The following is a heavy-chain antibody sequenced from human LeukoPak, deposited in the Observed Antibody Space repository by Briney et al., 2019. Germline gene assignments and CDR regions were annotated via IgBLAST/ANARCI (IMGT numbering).Heavy chain of an antibody. CDR3: ARAPLYYDFWSGYRNWFDP. CDR2: ISYDGSNK. D-gene: IGHD3-3*01. Sequence: GGSLRLSCAASGFTFSSYWMSWVRQAPGKGLEWVAVISYDGSNKYYADSVKGRFTISRDNSKNTLYLQMNSLRAEDTAVYYCARAPLYYDFWSGYRNWFDPWGQGTLVTVSS. CDR1: GFTFSSYW. J-gene: IGHJ5*02. V-gene: IGHV3-30-3*01.